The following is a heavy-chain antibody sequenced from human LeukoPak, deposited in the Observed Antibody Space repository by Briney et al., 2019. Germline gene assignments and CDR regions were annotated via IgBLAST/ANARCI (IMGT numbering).Heavy chain of an antibody. Sequence: GGSLRLSCAASGFTFRSYGMHWVRQAPGKGLEWVAVIWYDGSNKYYADSVKGRFTISRDNSKNTLYLQMNSLRAEDTAVYYCARDGLKCTNGVCYRGVDYWGQGTLVTVSS. J-gene: IGHJ4*02. CDR3: ARDGLKCTNGVCYRGVDY. CDR1: GFTFRSYG. CDR2: IWYDGSNK. V-gene: IGHV3-33*01. D-gene: IGHD2-8*01.